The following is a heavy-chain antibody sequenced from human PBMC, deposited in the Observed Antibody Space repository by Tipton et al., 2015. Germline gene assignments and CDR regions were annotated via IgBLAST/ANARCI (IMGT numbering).Heavy chain of an antibody. CDR3: ARSSRYSGYDSYGMDV. CDR1: GYIFGSYG. J-gene: IGHJ6*02. V-gene: IGHV1-18*01. D-gene: IGHD5-12*01. CDR2: ISVYNGYT. Sequence: QVQLVQSGAEVKKPGASVKVSCKASGYIFGSYGISWVRQAPGQGLEWMAWISVYNGYTNYAQKVQGRVTMTIDRSTSTAYMELRSLRSDDTAMYYCARSSRYSGYDSYGMDVWGQGTTVTVSS.